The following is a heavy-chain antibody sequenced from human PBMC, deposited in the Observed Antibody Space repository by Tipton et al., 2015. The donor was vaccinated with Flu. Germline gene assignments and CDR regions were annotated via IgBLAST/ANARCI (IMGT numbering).Heavy chain of an antibody. CDR2: IYYSGST. CDR1: GGSINNYY. J-gene: IGHJ4*02. Sequence: TLSLTCSVSGGSINNYYWTWIRQPPGKGLEWIGYIYYSGSTNYNPSLKSRVTISVDRSKKQFSLKLTSVTAADTAVYYCARGTSSFYYGTGSYSTSFDYWGQGTLVTVSS. V-gene: IGHV4-59*08. D-gene: IGHD3-10*01. CDR3: ARGTSSFYYGTGSYSTSFDY.